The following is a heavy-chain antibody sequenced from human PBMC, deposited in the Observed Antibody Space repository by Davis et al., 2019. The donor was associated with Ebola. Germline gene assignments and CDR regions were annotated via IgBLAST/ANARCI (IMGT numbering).Heavy chain of an antibody. CDR1: GDSISSNNYY. CDR2: MYYSGRT. CDR3: VRDAVGMAVNRFFYGLDV. J-gene: IGHJ6*02. D-gene: IGHD2-21*01. Sequence: MPSETLSLTCTVSGDSISSNNYYWGWIRQPPGKGLEWIGSMYYSGRTYFNPSLKSRVTLSVDTFKNQFSLKLSSVTAADTAVYYCVRDAVGMAVNRFFYGLDVWGQGTAVTVSS. V-gene: IGHV4-39*02.